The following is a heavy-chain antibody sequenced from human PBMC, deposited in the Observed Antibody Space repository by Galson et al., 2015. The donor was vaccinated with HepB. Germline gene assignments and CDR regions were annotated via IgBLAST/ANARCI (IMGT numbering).Heavy chain of an antibody. J-gene: IGHJ3*02. Sequence: SVKVSCKVSGYTLTELSMHWVRQAPGKGLEWMGGFDPEDGETIYAQKFQGRVTMTEDTSTDTAYMELSSLRSEDTAVYYCATDRRYCSSTSCSDAFDIWGQGTMVTVSS. CDR2: FDPEDGET. V-gene: IGHV1-24*01. CDR1: GYTLTELS. D-gene: IGHD2-2*01. CDR3: ATDRRYCSSTSCSDAFDI.